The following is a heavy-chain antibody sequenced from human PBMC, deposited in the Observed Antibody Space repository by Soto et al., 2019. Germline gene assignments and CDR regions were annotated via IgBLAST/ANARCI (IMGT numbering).Heavy chain of an antibody. V-gene: IGHV3-7*03. CDR2: IKQSGSET. CDR3: ARGYSIDY. J-gene: IGHJ4*02. Sequence: PVGSLRLSCVASGFTFSSYWMTWVRQAPGKGLEWVANIKQSGSETYYVDSVKGRFTISRDDAKNSLYLQMNTLRAEDTAVYYCARGYSIDYWGRGTLVTVSS. D-gene: IGHD6-13*01. CDR1: GFTFSSYW.